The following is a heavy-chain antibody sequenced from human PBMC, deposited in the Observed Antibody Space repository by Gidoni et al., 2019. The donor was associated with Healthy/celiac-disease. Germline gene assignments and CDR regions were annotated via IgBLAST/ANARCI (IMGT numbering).Heavy chain of an antibody. CDR1: GGSFSGYY. Sequence: QVQLQQWGAGLLKPSETLSLTCAVYGGSFSGYYWSWIRQPPGKGLEWIGEINHSGSTNYNPSLKSRVTISVDTSKNQFSLKLSSVTAADTAVYYCASRFINYGSVSLRDYWGQGTLVTVSS. V-gene: IGHV4-34*01. D-gene: IGHD3-10*01. CDR2: INHSGST. J-gene: IGHJ4*02. CDR3: ASRFINYGSVSLRDY.